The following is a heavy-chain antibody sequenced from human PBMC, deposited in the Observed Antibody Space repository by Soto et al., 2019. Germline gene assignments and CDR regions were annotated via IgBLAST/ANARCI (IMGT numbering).Heavy chain of an antibody. V-gene: IGHV1-69*01. CDR2: IIPIFGTA. CDR1: GGTFSSYA. D-gene: IGHD1-20*01. Sequence: QVQLVQSGAEVKKPGSSVKVSCKASGGTFSSYAISWVRQAPGQVLEWMGGIIPIFGTANYAQKFQGIVTITADESTSTAYMELSSLRYEDTAVYYCAREARITGRDYGMDVWGQGPTVTVSS. CDR3: AREARITGRDYGMDV. J-gene: IGHJ6*02.